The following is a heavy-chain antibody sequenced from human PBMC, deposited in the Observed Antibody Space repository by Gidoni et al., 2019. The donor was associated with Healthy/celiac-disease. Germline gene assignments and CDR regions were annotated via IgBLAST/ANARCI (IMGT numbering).Heavy chain of an antibody. CDR2: IYSGGST. CDR1: GFTVSSNY. J-gene: IGHJ5*02. D-gene: IGHD6-13*01. Sequence: EVQLVESGGGLIQPGGSLRLSCAASGFTVSSNYMSWVRQAPGKGLEWVSVIYSGGSTYYADSVKGRFTISRDNSKNTLYLQMNSLRAEDTAVYYCARGAGSSWYRRSLRWFDPWGQGTLVTVSS. V-gene: IGHV3-53*01. CDR3: ARGAGSSWYRRSLRWFDP.